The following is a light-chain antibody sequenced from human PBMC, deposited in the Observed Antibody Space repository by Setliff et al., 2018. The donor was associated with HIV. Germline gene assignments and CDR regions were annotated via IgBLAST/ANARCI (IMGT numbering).Light chain of an antibody. CDR2: DNT. V-gene: IGLV2-14*03. CDR3: SSYTSSSTYV. CDR1: SSDIGGYNF. Sequence: QSALTQPASVSGSPGQSITISCTGTSSDIGGYNFVSWYQQYPGEAPKLIISDNTKRPSGVSDRFSASTSGNTASLTISGLRAEDEADYYCSSYTSSSTYVFGRGTKVTVL. J-gene: IGLJ1*01.